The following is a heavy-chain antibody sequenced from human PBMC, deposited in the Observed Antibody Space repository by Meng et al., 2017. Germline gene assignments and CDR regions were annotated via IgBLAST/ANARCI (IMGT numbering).Heavy chain of an antibody. D-gene: IGHD3-10*01. CDR2: INPNSGGT. CDR1: GYTFTNYY. V-gene: IGHV1-2*06. Sequence: ASVKVSCKASGYTFTNYYIHWVRQAPGQGLEWMRRINPNSGGTKFAQKFQGRVTMTRDTSINTAYMELSRLGSDDTAVFYCARRVGFGQDGMDVWGQGTTVTVSS. CDR3: ARRVGFGQDGMDV. J-gene: IGHJ6*02.